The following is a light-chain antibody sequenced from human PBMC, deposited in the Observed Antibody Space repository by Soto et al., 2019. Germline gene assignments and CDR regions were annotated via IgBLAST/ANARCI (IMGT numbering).Light chain of an antibody. V-gene: IGKV2-28*01. Sequence: DIVMTQSPLSLPVTPGEPASISCRSSQSLLHSNGYNYLDWYPQKPGQSPKLLIYLGSNRASGVPDRFSGSGSGTDFTLKISRVEAEDVGVYYCMQALQTPPWTFGQGTKVEIK. J-gene: IGKJ1*01. CDR2: LGS. CDR3: MQALQTPPWT. CDR1: QSLLHSNGYNY.